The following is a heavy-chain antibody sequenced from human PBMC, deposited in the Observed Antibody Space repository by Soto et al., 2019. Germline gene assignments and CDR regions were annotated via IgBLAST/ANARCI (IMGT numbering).Heavy chain of an antibody. CDR1: GFTFSSYA. V-gene: IGHV3-30*01. CDR3: ARDLSGYGYDY. D-gene: IGHD5-18*01. Sequence: QVQLVESGGGVVQPGRSLKLSCADSGFTFSSYARHWVRQAPGKGLEWVAIISYDGSIKYYADSVKGRFTISRDNSKNTLYLQMNSLRDEDTDVYYCARDLSGYGYDYWGKGTLVTVSA. J-gene: IGHJ4*02. CDR2: ISYDGSIK.